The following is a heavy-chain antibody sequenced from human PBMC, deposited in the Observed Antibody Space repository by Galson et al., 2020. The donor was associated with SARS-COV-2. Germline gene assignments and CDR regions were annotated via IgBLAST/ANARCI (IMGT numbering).Heavy chain of an antibody. CDR3: ARARQLGYCTNGLCYTHSIYFDY. J-gene: IGHJ4*02. CDR2: IYYSGST. Sequence: VSGGSISSSSYYWGWIRQPPGKGLEWIGSIYYSGSTYYNPSLKSRVTISVDTSKNQFSLKLSSVTAADTAVYYCARARQLGYCTNGLCYTHSIYFDYWGQGTLVTVSS. CDR1: GGSISSSSYY. D-gene: IGHD2-8*01. V-gene: IGHV4-39*07.